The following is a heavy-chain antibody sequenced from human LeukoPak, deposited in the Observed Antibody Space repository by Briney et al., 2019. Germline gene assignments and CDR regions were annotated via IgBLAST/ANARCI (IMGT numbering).Heavy chain of an antibody. J-gene: IGHJ3*02. CDR2: IYYSGST. D-gene: IGHD3-22*01. CDR1: GGSISSSSYY. Sequence: SETLSLTCTVSGGSISSSSYYWGWIRQPPGKGLEWIGSIYYSGSTYYNPSLKSRVTISVDTSKNQFSLKLSSVTAADTAVYYCARDHYDSSGYYVGNDAFDIWGQGTMVTVSS. V-gene: IGHV4-39*07. CDR3: ARDHYDSSGYYVGNDAFDI.